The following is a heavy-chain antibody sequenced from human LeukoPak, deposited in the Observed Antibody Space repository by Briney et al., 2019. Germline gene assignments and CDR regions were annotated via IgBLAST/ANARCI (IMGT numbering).Heavy chain of an antibody. CDR2: ISAYNGNT. J-gene: IGHJ3*02. V-gene: IGHV1-18*01. Sequence: ASVKVSCKASGCTFTSYGISWVRQAPGQGLEWMGWISAYNGNTNYAQKLQGRVTMTTDTSTSTAYMELRSLRSDDTAVYYCARDFPYSSSLDAFDIWGQGTMVTVSS. D-gene: IGHD6-13*01. CDR3: ARDFPYSSSLDAFDI. CDR1: GCTFTSYG.